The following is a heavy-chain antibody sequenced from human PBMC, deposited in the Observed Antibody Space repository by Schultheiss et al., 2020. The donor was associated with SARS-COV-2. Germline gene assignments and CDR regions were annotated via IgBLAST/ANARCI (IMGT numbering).Heavy chain of an antibody. CDR1: GFTFSSYG. Sequence: GGSLRLSCAASGFTFSSYGMHWVRQAPGKGLEWVSAISGSGGSTYYADSVKGRFTISRDNSKNTLYLQMNSLRAEDTAVYYCAKPRIGYCSGGSCPAAFDYWGQGTLVTVSS. V-gene: IGHV3-23*01. J-gene: IGHJ4*02. CDR2: ISGSGGST. D-gene: IGHD2-15*01. CDR3: AKPRIGYCSGGSCPAAFDY.